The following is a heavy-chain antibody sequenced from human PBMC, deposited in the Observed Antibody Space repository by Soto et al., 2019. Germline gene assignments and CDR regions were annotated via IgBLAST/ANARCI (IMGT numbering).Heavy chain of an antibody. CDR2: INAGNGNT. J-gene: IGHJ4*02. V-gene: IGHV1-3*01. CDR3: ARAYYYGSGPPPPFDY. Sequence: ASVKVSCKASGYTFTSCAMHWVRQAPGQRLEWMGWINAGNGNTKYSQKFQGRVTITRDTSASTAYMELSSLRSEDTAVYYCARAYYYGSGPPPPFDYWGQGTLVTVSS. D-gene: IGHD3-10*01. CDR1: GYTFTSCA.